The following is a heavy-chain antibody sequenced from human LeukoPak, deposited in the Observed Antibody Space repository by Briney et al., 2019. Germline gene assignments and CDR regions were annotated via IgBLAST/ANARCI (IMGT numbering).Heavy chain of an antibody. J-gene: IGHJ3*02. V-gene: IGHV3-21*01. Sequence: GGSLRLSCAASGFTFSSYSMNWVRQAPGKGLGWVSSISSSSSYLYYADSVKGRFTISRDNARNSLYLQMNRLRAEDTAVYYCARVSIDDDDAFDIWGQGTIVTDSS. CDR2: ISSSSSYL. CDR1: GFTFSSYS. D-gene: IGHD1-1*01. CDR3: ARVSIDDDDAFDI.